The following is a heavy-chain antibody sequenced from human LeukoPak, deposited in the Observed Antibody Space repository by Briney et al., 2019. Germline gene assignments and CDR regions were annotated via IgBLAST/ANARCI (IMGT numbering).Heavy chain of an antibody. V-gene: IGHV3-23*01. CDR2: IIGSGGST. J-gene: IGHJ4*02. D-gene: IGHD3-10*01. Sequence: SCKASGGTFSSYAMSWVRQAPGKGLEWVSAIIGSGGSTYYADSVKGRFTISRENSKNTLYLQMNSLRAEDTAVYYCAKGGRYYFDYWGQGTLVTVSS. CDR3: AKGGRYYFDY. CDR1: GGTFSSYA.